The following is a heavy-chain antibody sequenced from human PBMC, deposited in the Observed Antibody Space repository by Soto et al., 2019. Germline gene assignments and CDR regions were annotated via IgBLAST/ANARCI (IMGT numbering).Heavy chain of an antibody. J-gene: IGHJ4*02. CDR1: GSTFTSYQ. Sequence: QVQLMQSGAEVKVPGASMKVSCKASGSTFTSYQMHWVRQAPGQGLEWMGIINPTGGSTSYAQKFQGRVTMTRETSTTTVYMELSSLRSEDTAVYYCTSGSYHGYWGQGTLVTVSS. D-gene: IGHD1-26*01. CDR2: INPTGGST. CDR3: TSGSYHGY. V-gene: IGHV1-46*03.